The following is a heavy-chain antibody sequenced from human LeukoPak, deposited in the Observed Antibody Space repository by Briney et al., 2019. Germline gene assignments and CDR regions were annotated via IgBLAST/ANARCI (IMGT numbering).Heavy chain of an antibody. V-gene: IGHV1-46*01. CDR2: INPSGGST. CDR1: GYTYTSYY. Sequence: ASVKVSCKASGYTYTSYYMHWVRQAPGQGLEWMGIINPSGGSTSYAQRFQGRVTMTGDTSTSTVYMELSSLRSEDTAVYYCARGQGGGGYSYGYPHYFDYWGQGTLVTVSS. J-gene: IGHJ4*02. D-gene: IGHD5-18*01. CDR3: ARGQGGGGYSYGYPHYFDY.